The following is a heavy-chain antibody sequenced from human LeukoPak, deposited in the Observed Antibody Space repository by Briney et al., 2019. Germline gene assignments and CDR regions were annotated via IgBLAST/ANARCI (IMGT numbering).Heavy chain of an antibody. V-gene: IGHV4-61*02. J-gene: IGHJ4*02. CDR1: GGSISSGSYY. CDR2: IYTSRST. Sequence: SETLSLTCTVSGGSISSGSYYWSWIRQPAGKGLEWIGRIYTSRSTNYNPSLKSRVTISVETSKYKCTLKLSSVTAADTTVYYGTRRGRIAVAGTKFDYWGQGTLVTVSS. D-gene: IGHD6-19*01. CDR3: TRRGRIAVAGTKFDY.